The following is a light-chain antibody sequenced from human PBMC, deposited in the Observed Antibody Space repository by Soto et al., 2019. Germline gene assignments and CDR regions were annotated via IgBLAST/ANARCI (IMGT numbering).Light chain of an antibody. Sequence: QSVLTQPPSVSGAPGQRVTISCTGSSSNIGAGYDVHWYQQLPGTAPKLLIYDNSNRPSGVPDRFSGSKSGTSASLAITGLQANDEAYYYCQSYDSSLSVVFGGGTKLTVL. J-gene: IGLJ2*01. CDR1: SSNIGAGYD. CDR3: QSYDSSLSVV. V-gene: IGLV1-40*01. CDR2: DNS.